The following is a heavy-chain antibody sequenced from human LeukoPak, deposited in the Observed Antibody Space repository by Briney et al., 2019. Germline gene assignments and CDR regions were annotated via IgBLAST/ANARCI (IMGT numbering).Heavy chain of an antibody. Sequence: GASLQISCKGSGYSFTSYWIGWVRPMPGKGLEWMGIIFPGDSDTRYSPSFLGEVTFSVDMSTATAYLEWSSLKASDSAMYYCARERPGSSGWYTHWGQGTLVTVSS. CDR1: GYSFTSYW. V-gene: IGHV5-51*01. D-gene: IGHD6-19*01. J-gene: IGHJ4*02. CDR2: IFPGDSDT. CDR3: ARERPGSSGWYTH.